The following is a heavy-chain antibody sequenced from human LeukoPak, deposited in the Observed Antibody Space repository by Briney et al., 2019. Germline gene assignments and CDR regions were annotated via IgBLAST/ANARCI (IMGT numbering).Heavy chain of an antibody. CDR1: GFSISSSSFY. V-gene: IGHV4-39*07. CDR2: FYYTGST. D-gene: IGHD3-10*01. CDR3: ARGSPIDY. J-gene: IGHJ4*02. Sequence: SETLSLTCTVSGFSISSSSFYWGWIRQPPGQGLEWIGTFYYTGSTNYSPSLKGRVSISVDTSKNQFSLKLSSVTAADTAVYYCARGSPIDYWGQGTLVTVSS.